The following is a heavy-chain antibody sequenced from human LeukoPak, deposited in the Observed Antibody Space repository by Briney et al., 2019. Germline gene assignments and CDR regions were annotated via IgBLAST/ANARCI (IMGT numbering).Heavy chain of an antibody. V-gene: IGHV3-23*01. CDR1: GFTFSFAA. CDR2: ISASGANT. Sequence: PGGSLRLSCATSGFTFSFAAMTWVRQGPGKGLEWVSLISASGANTYYAGSVRGRFTISRDNSKNTVYLRMNSLRAEDTALYYCAKDIQGANWGQRTLVTVSS. D-gene: IGHD5-18*01. CDR3: AKDIQGAN. J-gene: IGHJ4*02.